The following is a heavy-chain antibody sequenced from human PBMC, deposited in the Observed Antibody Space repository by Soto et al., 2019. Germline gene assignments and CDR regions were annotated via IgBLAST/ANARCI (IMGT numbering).Heavy chain of an antibody. CDR3: ARHRDAHMDV. Sequence: GGSLRLSCAASRFTFSNYWMHWVRQAPGRGLVWVSRINSDGSSTNYADSVKGRFTISRDSAKNTLYLQMNSLRAEDTAVYYCARHRDAHMDVWGQGTTVTVSS. V-gene: IGHV3-74*01. CDR2: INSDGSST. J-gene: IGHJ6*02. CDR1: RFTFSNYW.